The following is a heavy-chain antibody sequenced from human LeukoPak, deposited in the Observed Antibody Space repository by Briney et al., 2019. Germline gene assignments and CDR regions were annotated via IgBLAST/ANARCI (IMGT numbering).Heavy chain of an antibody. CDR3: ASPVGSIAAAGPNWFDP. Sequence: GASVKVSCKASGGTFSSYAISWVRQAPGQGLEWMGGIIPIFGTANYAQKFQGRVTITADESTSTAYMELSSLRSEDTAVYYCASPVGSIAAAGPNWFDPWGQGTLVTVSS. V-gene: IGHV1-69*13. CDR2: IIPIFGTA. CDR1: GGTFSSYA. D-gene: IGHD6-13*01. J-gene: IGHJ5*02.